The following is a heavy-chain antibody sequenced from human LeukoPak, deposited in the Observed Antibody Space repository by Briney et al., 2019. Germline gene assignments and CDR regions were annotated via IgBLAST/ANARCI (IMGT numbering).Heavy chain of an antibody. V-gene: IGHV3-48*04. D-gene: IGHD2/OR15-2a*01. J-gene: IGHJ2*01. Sequence: GGSLRLSCAASGFTFSSYSMNWVRQAPGKGLEWVSYISSSSSTMYYADSVKGRFTISRDNAKNSLYLQMNSLRAEDTAVYYCARDWARPSMAWGRGTLVTVSS. CDR1: GFTFSSYS. CDR2: ISSSSSTM. CDR3: ARDWARPSMA.